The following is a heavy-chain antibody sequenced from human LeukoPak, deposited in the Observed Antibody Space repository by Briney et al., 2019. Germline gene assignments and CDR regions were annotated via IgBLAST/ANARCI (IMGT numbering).Heavy chain of an antibody. Sequence: GGSLRLSCAASGFTFSSYGMHWVRQAPGKGLEWVAVIWYDGSNKYYADSVKGRFTISRDNSKNTLYLQMNSLRAEDTAVFYCARDQYDTWSRRGNFDSWGQGTLVIVSS. D-gene: IGHD3-3*01. V-gene: IGHV3-33*01. CDR1: GFTFSSYG. J-gene: IGHJ4*02. CDR3: ARDQYDTWSRRGNFDS. CDR2: IWYDGSNK.